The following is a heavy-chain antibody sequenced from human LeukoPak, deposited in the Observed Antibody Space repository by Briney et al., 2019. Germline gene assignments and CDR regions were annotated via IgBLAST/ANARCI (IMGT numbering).Heavy chain of an antibody. CDR3: ARELRFLEWPNYYYYMDV. CDR2: IYYSGST. D-gene: IGHD3-3*01. CDR1: GGSISSSSYY. Sequence: SETLSLTCTVSGGSISSSSYYWGWIRQPPGKGLEWIGSIYYSGSTYYNPSLKSRVTISVDTSKNQFSLKLSSVTAADTAVYYCARELRFLEWPNYYYYMDVWGKGTTVTVSS. V-gene: IGHV4-39*02. J-gene: IGHJ6*03.